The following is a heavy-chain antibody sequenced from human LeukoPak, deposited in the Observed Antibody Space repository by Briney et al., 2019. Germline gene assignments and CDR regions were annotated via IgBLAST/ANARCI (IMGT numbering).Heavy chain of an antibody. V-gene: IGHV3-21*01. CDR2: ITGSSSHI. Sequence: GGSLRLSCTTSGFTFSSYSMNWARQAPGKGLEWVASITGSSSHIYYVDSLKGRFTVSRDNAKNSLYLEMHSLRAEDTAVYYCARTDYYDSSGDYHKRGAVDYWGQGTRVTVSS. CDR3: ARTDYYDSSGDYHKRGAVDY. D-gene: IGHD3-22*01. CDR1: GFTFSSYS. J-gene: IGHJ4*02.